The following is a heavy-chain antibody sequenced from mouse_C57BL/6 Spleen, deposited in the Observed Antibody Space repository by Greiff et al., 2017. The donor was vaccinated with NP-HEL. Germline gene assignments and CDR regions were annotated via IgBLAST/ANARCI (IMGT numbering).Heavy chain of an antibody. V-gene: IGHV3-6*01. CDR3: AREGDYDVYAMDY. CDR2: ISYDGSN. D-gene: IGHD2-4*01. J-gene: IGHJ4*01. CDR1: GYSITSGYY. Sequence: ESGPGLVKPSQSLSLTCSVTGYSITSGYYWNWIRQFPGNKLEWMGYISYDGSNNYNPSLKNRISITRDTSKNQFFLKLNSVTTEDTATYYCAREGDYDVYAMDYWGQGTSVTVSS.